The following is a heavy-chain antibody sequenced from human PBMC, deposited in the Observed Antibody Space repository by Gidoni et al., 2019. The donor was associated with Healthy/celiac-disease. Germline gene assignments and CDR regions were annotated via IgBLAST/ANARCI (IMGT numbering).Heavy chain of an antibody. Sequence: EVQLLESGGGLVQPGGSLRLSCAASGLTFSSYAMSWVRQAPGKGLEWVSAISGSGGSTYYADSVKGRFTISRDNSKNTLYLQMNSLRAEDTAVYYCAKGLQWLVVRHYFDYWGQGTLVTVSS. D-gene: IGHD6-19*01. V-gene: IGHV3-23*01. CDR3: AKGLQWLVVRHYFDY. CDR1: GLTFSSYA. J-gene: IGHJ4*02. CDR2: ISGSGGST.